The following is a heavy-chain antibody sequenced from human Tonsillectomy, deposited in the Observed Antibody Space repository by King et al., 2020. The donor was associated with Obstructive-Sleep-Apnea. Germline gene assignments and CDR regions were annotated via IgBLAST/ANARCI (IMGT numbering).Heavy chain of an antibody. CDR1: GYGFTNYW. J-gene: IGHJ4*02. Sequence: VQLVESGAEVKKPGESLNISCKGLGYGFTNYWIGWVRQRPGKGLEWRGPIYAGDSVTRVSPSFPGPVTIAVDKSIRTAFPQWSRLRASDTAMYYCARLTVTTGSYFDDWGQGTLVTVSS. D-gene: IGHD4-17*01. V-gene: IGHV5-51*01. CDR2: IYAGDSVT. CDR3: ARLTVTTGSYFDD.